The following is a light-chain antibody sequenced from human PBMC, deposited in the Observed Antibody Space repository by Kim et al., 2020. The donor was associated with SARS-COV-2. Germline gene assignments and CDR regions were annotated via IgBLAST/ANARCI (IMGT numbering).Light chain of an antibody. V-gene: IGKV1-5*01. CDR3: QLYNSYSGT. CDR1: QSGTG. J-gene: IGKJ1*01. Sequence: GDRVNITCRASQSGTGLAWYQQKPGKVPKLLIYEVSTLKSGVPSRFSGSGSGAEFTLTINSLQPEDFATYYCQLYNSYSGTFGQGTKVDIK. CDR2: EVS.